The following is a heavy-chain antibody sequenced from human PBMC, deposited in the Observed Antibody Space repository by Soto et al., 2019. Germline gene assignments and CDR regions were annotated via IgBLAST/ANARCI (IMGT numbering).Heavy chain of an antibody. Sequence: QVQLQESGPGLVNPSQTLSLTCSVSGGSISNDDYYWTWIRQPPGKGLEWIGHIYYNGNTYYNPSLKSRLTISLDTSQNQFSLHLTSVIAADSASYFCARATTVTSSFFYCGLDVWGQGTTVTVSS. CDR3: ARATTVTSSFFYCGLDV. J-gene: IGHJ6*02. CDR1: GGSISNDDYY. CDR2: IYYNGNT. V-gene: IGHV4-30-4*08. D-gene: IGHD4-17*01.